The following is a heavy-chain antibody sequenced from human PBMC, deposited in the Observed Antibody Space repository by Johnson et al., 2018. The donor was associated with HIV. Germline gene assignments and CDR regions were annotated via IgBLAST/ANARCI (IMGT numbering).Heavy chain of an antibody. D-gene: IGHD1-7*01. CDR1: GLTFSSYA. CDR3: IKETGANSAFDI. V-gene: IGHV3-30*04. J-gene: IGHJ3*02. CDR2: LSSTGRNK. Sequence: QEQLVESGGGVVQPGRSLRLSCAASGLTFSSYALPWVRQAPGKGLEWVAVLSSTGRNKYYADSVKGRFTISRDNSKDTVYLQVNSLRGEDTALYYCIKETGANSAFDIWGQGTTVTVSS.